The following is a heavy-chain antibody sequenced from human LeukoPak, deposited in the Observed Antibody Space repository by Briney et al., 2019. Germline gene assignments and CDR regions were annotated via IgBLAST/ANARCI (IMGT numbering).Heavy chain of an antibody. V-gene: IGHV4-59*01. CDR2: IYYSGST. CDR3: ASSAYCSSTSCFFDY. Sequence: SETLSLTCAVYGGSFGGYYWSWIRQPPGKGLEWIGYIYYSGSTNYNPSLKSRVTISVDTSKNQFSLKLSSVTAADTAVYYCASSAYCSSTSCFFDYWGQGTLVTVSS. CDR1: GGSFGGYY. J-gene: IGHJ4*02. D-gene: IGHD2-2*01.